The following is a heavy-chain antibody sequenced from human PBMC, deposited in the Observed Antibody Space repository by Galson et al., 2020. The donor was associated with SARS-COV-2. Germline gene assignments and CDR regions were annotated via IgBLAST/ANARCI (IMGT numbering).Heavy chain of an antibody. V-gene: IGHV3-9*01. CDR1: GFTFDDYA. Sequence: SLKISCAASGFTFDDYAMHWVRQATAKGLEWVSGITWNSGSIGYADSVKGRFTISRDNAKSSLYLQMNSLRAEDTAFYYCAAGWTQSVYSDYWGQGALVTVSS. CDR3: AAGWTQSVYSDY. CDR2: ITWNSGSI. J-gene: IGHJ4*02. D-gene: IGHD2-15*01.